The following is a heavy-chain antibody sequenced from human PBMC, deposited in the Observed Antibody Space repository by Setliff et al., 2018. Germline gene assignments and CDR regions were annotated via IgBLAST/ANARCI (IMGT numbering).Heavy chain of an antibody. CDR1: GYSFTDYG. CDR2: ISSYNGKA. V-gene: IGHV1-18*01. J-gene: IGHJ4*02. Sequence: ASVKVSCNASGYSFTDYGIAWVRQAPGQGLEWMGWISSYNGKAYYAQKFQGRVTLTTDTSAGTAYMELRSLESDDTAVYYCSRLVRYCTATTCQRLSGGEYWGQGTLVTSPQ. CDR3: SRLVRYCTATTCQRLSGGEY. D-gene: IGHD2-8*02.